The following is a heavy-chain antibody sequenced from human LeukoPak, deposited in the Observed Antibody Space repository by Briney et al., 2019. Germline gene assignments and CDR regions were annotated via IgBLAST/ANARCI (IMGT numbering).Heavy chain of an antibody. CDR3: ARGVRGYYDSSGYFPFLDY. D-gene: IGHD3-22*01. J-gene: IGHJ4*02. CDR2: ISSSGSTI. CDR1: GFTFSSYE. V-gene: IGHV3-48*03. Sequence: PGGSLRLSCAASGFTFSSYEMNWVRQAPGKGLEWVSYISSSGSTIYYADSVKGRFTISRDNSKNTLYLQMNSLRAEDTAVYYCARGVRGYYDSSGYFPFLDYWGQGTLVTVSS.